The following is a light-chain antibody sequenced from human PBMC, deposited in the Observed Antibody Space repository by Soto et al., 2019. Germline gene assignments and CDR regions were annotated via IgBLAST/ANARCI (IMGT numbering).Light chain of an antibody. CDR3: QQYTNWPPWT. CDR2: GAS. J-gene: IGKJ1*01. CDR1: QSVSSN. Sequence: IVMTQSPATLSVSPGERATLSCRASQSVSSNLAWYQRRPGQAPRLLIYGASTRATGIPARFSGSGSGTELTLTISSLQPEDFAVYYCQQYTNWPPWTFGHRTKVEIK. V-gene: IGKV3-15*01.